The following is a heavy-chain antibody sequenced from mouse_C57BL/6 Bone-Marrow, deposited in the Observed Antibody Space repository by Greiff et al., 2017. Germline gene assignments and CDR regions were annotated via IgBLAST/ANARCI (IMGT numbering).Heavy chain of an antibody. V-gene: IGHV5-6*01. CDR3: ARHGSSLSWFAY. Sequence: EVHLVESGGDLVKPGGSLTLSCAASGFTFSSYGMSWVRQTPDKRLEWVATISSGGSYTYYPDSVKGRFTISRDNAKNTLYLQMSSLKSEDTAMYYCARHGSSLSWFAYWGQGTLVTVSA. CDR1: GFTFSSYG. D-gene: IGHD1-1*01. CDR2: ISSGGSYT. J-gene: IGHJ3*01.